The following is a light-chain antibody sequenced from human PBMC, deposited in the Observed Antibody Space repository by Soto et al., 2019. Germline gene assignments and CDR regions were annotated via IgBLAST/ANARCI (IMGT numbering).Light chain of an antibody. J-gene: IGKJ5*01. CDR2: DAS. CDR3: QQRSNWIT. V-gene: IGKV3-11*01. CDR1: QSVDKS. Sequence: EIVLTQSPATLSLSPGERATLSCRASQSVDKSLAWDQQKPGQAPSLLIYDASTRATGIPARFSGSGSETDFTLTTGSLGPEDFAVYYCQQRSNWITFGQGTRLEIK.